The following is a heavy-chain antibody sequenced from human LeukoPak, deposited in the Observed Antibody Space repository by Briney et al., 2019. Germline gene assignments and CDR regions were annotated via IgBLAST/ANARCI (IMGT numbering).Heavy chain of an antibody. J-gene: IGHJ6*02. CDR3: AREGYYGMDV. CDR1: GGSISSYY. V-gene: IGHV4-59*01. Sequence: SETPSLTCTVSGGSISSYYWSWIRQPPGRGLEWIGYIYYSGSTNYNPSLKSRVTISVDTSKNQFSLKLSSVTAADTAVYYCAREGYYGMDVWGQGTLVTVSS. CDR2: IYYSGST.